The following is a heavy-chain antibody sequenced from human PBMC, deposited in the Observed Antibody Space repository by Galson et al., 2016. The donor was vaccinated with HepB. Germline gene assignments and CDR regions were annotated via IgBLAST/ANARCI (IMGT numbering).Heavy chain of an antibody. CDR1: GLSISGHW. D-gene: IGHD6-13*01. Sequence: SLRLSCAASGLSISGHWMHWVRQPPGKGLVWVSRITADGRTTAYANSVKGRFTISRDNSKNTVYLQMNSLGAEDTAVYYCATLKVKAAFDYWGQGTLVTVSS. CDR3: ATLKVKAAFDY. CDR2: ITADGRTT. J-gene: IGHJ4*02. V-gene: IGHV3-74*01.